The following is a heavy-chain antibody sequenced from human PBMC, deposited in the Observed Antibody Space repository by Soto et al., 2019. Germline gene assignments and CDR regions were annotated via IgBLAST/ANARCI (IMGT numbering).Heavy chain of an antibody. Sequence: EVQLVESGGALVKPGGSLRLSCAASGFTFSSYSMNWVRQAPGTGLEWVSSISSSSSYIYYADSVKGRFTISRDNAKNSLYLQMNSLRAEDTAVYYCAREGYNLNSKGDYWGQGTLVTVAS. D-gene: IGHD1-7*01. CDR2: ISSSSSYI. CDR3: AREGYNLNSKGDY. V-gene: IGHV3-21*01. CDR1: GFTFSSYS. J-gene: IGHJ4*02.